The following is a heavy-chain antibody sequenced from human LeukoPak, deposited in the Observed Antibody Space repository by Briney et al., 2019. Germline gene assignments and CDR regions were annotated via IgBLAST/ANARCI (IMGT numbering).Heavy chain of an antibody. CDR2: IHDSPNT. J-gene: IGHJ4*02. CDR1: HVAISSYY. V-gene: IGHV4-59*01. Sequence: SETLSLTCTVSHVAISSYYWSWIRQPPGKGLEWMAYIHDSPNTNYNPSLKSPVTISVDTSKNQFSLKLSSVPAARTAVYYCARGRITIFGVVTPHFDYWGQGNLVTVSS. CDR3: ARGRITIFGVVTPHFDY. D-gene: IGHD3-3*01.